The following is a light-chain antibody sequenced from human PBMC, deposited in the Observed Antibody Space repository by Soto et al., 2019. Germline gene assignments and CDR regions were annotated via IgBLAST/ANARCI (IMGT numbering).Light chain of an antibody. CDR1: QSVSSY. CDR3: QQYNNWPLT. Sequence: EIVMTQSLATLSVSPGERATLSCRASQSVSSYLAWYQQKPGQAPRLLIYGASTRATDIPARFSGSGSGTEFTLTISSLQAEDFALYYCQQYNNWPLTFGGGSMV. V-gene: IGKV3-15*01. J-gene: IGKJ4*01. CDR2: GAS.